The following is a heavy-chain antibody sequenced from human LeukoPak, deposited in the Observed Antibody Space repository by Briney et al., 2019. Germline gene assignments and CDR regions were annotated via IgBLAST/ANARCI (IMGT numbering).Heavy chain of an antibody. V-gene: IGHV3-23*01. CDR3: AKSPTYYDTLTGYYSGYYFDY. Sequence: GGSLRLSCAASGFTFSSYAMSWVRQAPGKGLEWVSAISGSGGSTYYADSVKGRFTISRDNSKNTLYLQMNSLRAEDTAVYYCAKSPTYYDTLTGYYSGYYFDYWGQGTLVTVSS. D-gene: IGHD3-9*01. J-gene: IGHJ4*02. CDR2: ISGSGGST. CDR1: GFTFSSYA.